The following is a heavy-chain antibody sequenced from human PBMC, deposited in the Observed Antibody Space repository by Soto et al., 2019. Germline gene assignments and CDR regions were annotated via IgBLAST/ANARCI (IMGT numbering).Heavy chain of an antibody. J-gene: IGHJ6*02. CDR3: ARERDQGAAGTHYYYGMDV. CDR2: ISHGASVI. D-gene: IGHD6-13*01. Sequence: PGGSLRLSCAASGFTFSTYSMNWVRQAPGKGLEWVSYISHGASVIYYADSVKGRFTISRDDAKNSLYLQMNSLRAEDTAVYYCARERDQGAAGTHYYYGMDVWGQGTTVTVSS. CDR1: GFTFSTYS. V-gene: IGHV3-48*01.